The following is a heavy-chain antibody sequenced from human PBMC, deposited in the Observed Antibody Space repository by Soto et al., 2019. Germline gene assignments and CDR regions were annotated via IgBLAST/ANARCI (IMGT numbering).Heavy chain of an antibody. J-gene: IGHJ4*02. Sequence: QVRLVQSGAEVKKPGSSVKVSCKASGGTFSSYAISWVRQAPGQGLEWMGGIIPIFGTANYAQKFQGRVTITADESTSTAYMELSSLRSEDTAVYYCAGNTYYYDSSGYDYFDYWGQGTLVTVSS. D-gene: IGHD3-22*01. CDR3: AGNTYYYDSSGYDYFDY. CDR1: GGTFSSYA. CDR2: IIPIFGTA. V-gene: IGHV1-69*01.